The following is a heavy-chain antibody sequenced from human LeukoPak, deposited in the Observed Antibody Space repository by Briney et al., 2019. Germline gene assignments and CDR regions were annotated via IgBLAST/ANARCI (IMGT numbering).Heavy chain of an antibody. CDR3: ARGAVAGTYYYYYMDV. V-gene: IGHV6-1*01. D-gene: IGHD6-19*01. J-gene: IGHJ6*03. Sequence: SQTLSLTCAISGDSVSSNSAAWNWIRQFPSRGLEWLGRTYYRSKWYNDYAVSVKSRITINPDTSKNQFSLQLNSVTPEDTAVYYCARGAVAGTYYYYYMDVWGKGTTVTVSS. CDR2: TYYRSKWYN. CDR1: GDSVSSNSAA.